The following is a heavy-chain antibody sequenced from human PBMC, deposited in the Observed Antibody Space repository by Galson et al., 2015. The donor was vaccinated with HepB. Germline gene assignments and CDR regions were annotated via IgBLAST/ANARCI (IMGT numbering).Heavy chain of an antibody. CDR2: ISYDGSNK. D-gene: IGHD1-1*01. CDR1: RFTFSSYA. V-gene: IGHV3-30*14. J-gene: IGHJ4*02. Sequence: SLRLSCAASRFTFSSYAMHWVRQAPGKGLEWVAVISYDGSNKYYADSVKGRFTISRDSSKNTVYLQMNRLRRDDTAVYYCTRGQGTTGRHYFDNWGQGTLVAVSS. CDR3: TRGQGTTGRHYFDN.